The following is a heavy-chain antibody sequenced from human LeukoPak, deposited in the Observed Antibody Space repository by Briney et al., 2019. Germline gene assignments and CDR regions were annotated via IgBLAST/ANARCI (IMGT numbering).Heavy chain of an antibody. V-gene: IGHV3-48*01. Sequence: PGGSLRLSCAASGFTSSSYEMNWVRQAPGKGLEWVSYISSSSSTIYYADSVKGRFTISRDNAKNSLYLQMNSLRAEDTAVYYCARDYYDSSGSHYGGYWGQGTLVTVSS. D-gene: IGHD3-22*01. CDR3: ARDYYDSSGSHYGGY. CDR1: GFTSSSYE. J-gene: IGHJ4*02. CDR2: ISSSSSTI.